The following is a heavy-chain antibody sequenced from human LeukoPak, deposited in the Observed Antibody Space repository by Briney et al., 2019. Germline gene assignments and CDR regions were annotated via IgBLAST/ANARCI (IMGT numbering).Heavy chain of an antibody. V-gene: IGHV3-53*05. D-gene: IGHD3-10*01. J-gene: IGHJ4*02. Sequence: GGSLRLSCAASGFTVSSNYMSWVRQAPGKGLEWVSVIYSGGSTYYADSVKGRFTISRDNSKNTLYLQMNSLRAEDTAVYYCASAQNGGGSEKSAFDYWGQGTLVTASS. CDR2: IYSGGST. CDR1: GFTVSSNY. CDR3: ASAQNGGGSEKSAFDY.